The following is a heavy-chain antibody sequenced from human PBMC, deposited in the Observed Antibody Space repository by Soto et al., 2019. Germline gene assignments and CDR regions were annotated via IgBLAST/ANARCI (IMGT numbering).Heavy chain of an antibody. V-gene: IGHV4-31*03. CDR1: GGSISSGGYY. J-gene: IGHJ6*02. CDR2: IYYSGST. CDR3: ASLPYYYYGMDV. Sequence: SETLSLTCTVSGGSISSGGYYWSWIRQNPGKGLEWIGYIYYSGSTYYNPSLKSRVTISVDTSKNQFSLKLSSVTAADTAVYYCASLPYYYYGMDVWGQGTTVTVSS.